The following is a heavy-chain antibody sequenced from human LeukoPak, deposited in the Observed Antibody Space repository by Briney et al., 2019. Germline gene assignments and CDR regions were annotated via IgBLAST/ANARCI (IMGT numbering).Heavy chain of an antibody. CDR1: GGSIPISTYY. J-gene: IGHJ4*02. D-gene: IGHD6-19*01. V-gene: IGHV4-39*07. CDR2: IYYSGTT. Sequence: SETLSLTCTVSGGSIPISTYYWGWVRQPPGKGLEWIGSIYYSGTTKYSPSLKSRVTISVDNSNNKFSLRLSSVTAADTALYYCARGTLYSGWSYYFDSWGQGTLVTVSS. CDR3: ARGTLYSGWSYYFDS.